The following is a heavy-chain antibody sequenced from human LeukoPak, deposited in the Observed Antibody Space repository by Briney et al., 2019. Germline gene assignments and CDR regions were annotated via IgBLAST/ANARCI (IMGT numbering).Heavy chain of an antibody. CDR2: IYPGDSDT. CDR3: ARRPDILNSAFDI. CDR1: GYSLTSYW. V-gene: IGHV5-51*01. J-gene: IGHJ3*02. Sequence: GESLKISCKGSGYSLTSYWIGWVRQMPGKGLEWMGIIYPGDSDTRYSPSFQGQVTISADKSISTAYLQWSSLKASDTAMYYCARRPDILNSAFDIWGQGTMVTVSS. D-gene: IGHD3-9*01.